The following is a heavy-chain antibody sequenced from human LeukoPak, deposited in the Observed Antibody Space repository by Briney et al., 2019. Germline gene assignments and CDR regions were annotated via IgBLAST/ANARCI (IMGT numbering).Heavy chain of an antibody. D-gene: IGHD2-15*01. CDR2: MHPNSGGT. V-gene: IGHV1-2*02. Sequence: ASVKVSCKASGYNFTSYFMHWVRQAPGQGLEWMGWMHPNSGGTKYSQKFQGRVTLTRDTSISTAYMELSSLRSDDTAVYYCASGAPYCSGGSCYQVWGQGTLATVSS. J-gene: IGHJ4*02. CDR1: GYNFTSYF. CDR3: ASGAPYCSGGSCYQV.